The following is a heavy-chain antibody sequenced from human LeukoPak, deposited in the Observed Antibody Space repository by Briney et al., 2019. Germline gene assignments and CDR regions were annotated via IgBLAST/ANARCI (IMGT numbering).Heavy chain of an antibody. Sequence: QPGGSLRLSCAASGFTFSSYTMNWVRQAPGKGLEWVSYISSSSSTIYYADSVKGRFTISRDNAKNSLYLQMNSLRAEDTAVYYCARVRPGYYFDYWGQGTLVTASS. V-gene: IGHV3-48*01. CDR1: GFTFSSYT. CDR2: ISSSSSTI. CDR3: ARVRPGYYFDY. J-gene: IGHJ4*02.